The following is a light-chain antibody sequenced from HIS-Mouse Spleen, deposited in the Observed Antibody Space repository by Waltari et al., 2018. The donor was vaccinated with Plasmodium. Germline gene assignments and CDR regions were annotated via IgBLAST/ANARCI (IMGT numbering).Light chain of an antibody. V-gene: IGLV2-11*01. CDR2: DVS. CDR1: SRAVGGFNY. Sequence: QSALTQPRSVSGSPGQSVTLSCTGTSRAVGGFNYVSWYQQHPGKAPKLMIYDVSKRPSGVPDRFSGSKSGNTASLTISGLQAEDEADYYCCSYAGSYTLVFGGGTKLTVL. J-gene: IGLJ2*01. CDR3: CSYAGSYTLV.